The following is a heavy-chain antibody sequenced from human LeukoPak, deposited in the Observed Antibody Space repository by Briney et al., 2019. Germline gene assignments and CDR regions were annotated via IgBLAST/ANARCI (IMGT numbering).Heavy chain of an antibody. J-gene: IGHJ3*02. CDR3: ARRGRSGYSYGWAFDI. CDR1: GGSFSGYY. Sequence: SETLSLTCAVYGGSFSGYYWSWIRQPPGKGLEWIGEINHSGSTNYNPSLKSRVTISVDTSKNQFSLKLSSVTAADTAVYYCARRGRSGYSYGWAFDIWGQGTMVTVSS. D-gene: IGHD5-18*01. V-gene: IGHV4-34*01. CDR2: INHSGST.